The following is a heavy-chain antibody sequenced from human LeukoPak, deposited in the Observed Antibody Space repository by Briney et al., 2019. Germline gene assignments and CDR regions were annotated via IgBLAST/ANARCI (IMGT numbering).Heavy chain of an antibody. V-gene: IGHV4-61*05. J-gene: IGHJ5*02. D-gene: IGHD3-10*01. CDR1: GGSISSSSYY. Sequence: SETLSLTCTVSGGSISSSSYYWGWIRQPPGKGLEWIGYIYYSGSTNYNPSLKSRVTISVDTSKNQFSLKLSSVTAADTAVYYCARHSGSGSYYNWFDPWGQGTLVTVSS. CDR3: ARHSGSGSYYNWFDP. CDR2: IYYSGST.